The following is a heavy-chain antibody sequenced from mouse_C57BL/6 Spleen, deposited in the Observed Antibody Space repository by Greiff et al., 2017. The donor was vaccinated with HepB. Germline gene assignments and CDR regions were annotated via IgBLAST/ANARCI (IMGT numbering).Heavy chain of an antibody. CDR2: INPSTGGT. CDR3: ARRELYYFDY. Sequence: EVQLQQSGPELVKPGASVKISCKASGYSFTGYYMNWVKQSPEKSLEWIGEINPSTGGTTYNQKFKAKATLTVDKSSSTAYMQLKSLTSEDSAVYYCARRELYYFDYWGQGTTLTVSS. V-gene: IGHV1-42*01. CDR1: GYSFTGYY. J-gene: IGHJ2*01.